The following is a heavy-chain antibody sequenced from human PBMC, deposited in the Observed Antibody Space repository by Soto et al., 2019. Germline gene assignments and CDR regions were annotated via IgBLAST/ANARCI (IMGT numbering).Heavy chain of an antibody. D-gene: IGHD1-1*01. J-gene: IGHJ4*02. CDR1: GYTFTSYG. V-gene: IGHV1-18*01. CDR2: ISAHNGNT. CDR3: ARGRYVDY. Sequence: QVHLVQSGAEVKKPGASVKVSCKGSGYTFTSYGITWVRQAPGQGLEWMGWISAHNGNTDYAQRLQGRVTVTRDTSTSTAYMELRSLRSDDTAVYYCARGRYVDYWGQGALVTFSS.